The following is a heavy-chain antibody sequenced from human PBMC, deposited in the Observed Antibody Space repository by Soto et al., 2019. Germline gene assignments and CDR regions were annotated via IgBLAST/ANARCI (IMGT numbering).Heavy chain of an antibody. CDR1: RCSVCSGG. CDR2: ISGSGGST. CDR3: ELGSSGYYYFDH. D-gene: IGHD3-22*01. Sequence: PSCSHRLCGAAGRCSVCSGGLIRIRQAPGEGLEWVSAISGSGGSTYYADSVKGRFTISRDNSKNTLYLQMNSLRAEDTAVYYWELGSSGYYYFDHWGQGTLVTVSS. J-gene: IGHJ4*02. V-gene: IGHV3-23*01.